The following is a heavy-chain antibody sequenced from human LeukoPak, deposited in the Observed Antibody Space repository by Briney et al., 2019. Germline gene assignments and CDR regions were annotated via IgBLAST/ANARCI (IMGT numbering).Heavy chain of an antibody. D-gene: IGHD2-2*02. V-gene: IGHV3-21*01. CDR2: ISSSSSYI. Sequence: PGGSLRLSCAASGFTFSSYSMNWVRQAPGKGLEWVSSISSSSSYIYYADSVKGRFTISRNNSKNTLYLQMNSLRAEDTAVYYCARVPYEVYCSSTSCYSYYYGMDVWGQGTTVTVSS. CDR3: ARVPYEVYCSSTSCYSYYYGMDV. CDR1: GFTFSSYS. J-gene: IGHJ6*02.